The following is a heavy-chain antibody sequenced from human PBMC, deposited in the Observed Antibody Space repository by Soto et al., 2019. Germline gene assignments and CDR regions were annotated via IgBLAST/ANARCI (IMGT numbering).Heavy chain of an antibody. J-gene: IGHJ5*02. Sequence: TLSLTCTVSGGSISSGGYYWSWIRQHPGKGLEWIGYIYYSGSTYYNPSLKSRVTISVDTSKNQFSLKLSSVTAADTAVYYCARDRFATPNGDWFDPWGQGTLVTVS. CDR3: ARDRFATPNGDWFDP. CDR2: IYYSGST. CDR1: GGSISSGGYY. D-gene: IGHD3-10*01. V-gene: IGHV4-31*03.